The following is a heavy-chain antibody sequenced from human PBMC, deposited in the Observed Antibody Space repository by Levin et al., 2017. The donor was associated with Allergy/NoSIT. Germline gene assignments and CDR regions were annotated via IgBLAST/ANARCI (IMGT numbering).Heavy chain of an antibody. CDR2: ISGTIGRT. J-gene: IGHJ4*02. CDR1: GFTFSNYV. Sequence: GESLKISCAASGFTFSNYVMSWVRRAPGKGLEWISSISGTIGRTYYADSVKGRFTISRDNSNNTLYLQMNSLRAEDTAVYYCAKDEAVAGIRAFYFDHWGQGTLVTVSS. D-gene: IGHD6-19*01. V-gene: IGHV3-23*01. CDR3: AKDEAVAGIRAFYFDH.